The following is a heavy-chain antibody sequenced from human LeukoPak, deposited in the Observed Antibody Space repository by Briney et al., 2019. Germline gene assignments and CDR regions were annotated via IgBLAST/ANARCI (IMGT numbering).Heavy chain of an antibody. CDR3: AKDLGGSYLYFDY. Sequence: GGSLRLSCAASGFIFSNYILSWVRQAPGKGLEWVSAINTGGDSTYYADSVKGRFTISRDNSKNTLYLQMSSLRAEDTAVYYCAKDLGGSYLYFDYWGQGTLVTVSS. V-gene: IGHV3-23*01. CDR1: GFIFSNYI. CDR2: INTGGDST. J-gene: IGHJ4*02. D-gene: IGHD1-26*01.